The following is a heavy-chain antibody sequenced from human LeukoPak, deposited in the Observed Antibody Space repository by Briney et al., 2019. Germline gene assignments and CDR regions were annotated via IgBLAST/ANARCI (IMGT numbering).Heavy chain of an antibody. J-gene: IGHJ6*03. CDR2: INPNSGGT. D-gene: IGHD3-9*01. CDR1: KNMFTGYF. V-gene: IGHV1-2*02. CDR3: ARPHQLRYFDPFYMDV. Sequence: RASVKVSCKTSKNMFTGYFMHWVRQAPGQGLEWIGWINPNSGGTLFARRFQGRVTMTRDTSIGATYMELSRLTSDDTALYYCARPHQLRYFDPFYMDVWGKGTTVTVSS.